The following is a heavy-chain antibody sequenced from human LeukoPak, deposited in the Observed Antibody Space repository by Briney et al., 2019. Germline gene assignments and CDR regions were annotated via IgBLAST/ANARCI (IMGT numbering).Heavy chain of an antibody. CDR2: ISSSSSYI. D-gene: IGHD4-17*01. V-gene: IGHV3-21*01. Sequence: GGSLRLSCAASGFTFSSYSMNSVRQAPEKGLEWVSSISSSSSYIYYADSVKGRFTISRDNAKNSLYLQMNSLRAEDTAVYYCARDLAVTNWFDPWGQGTLVTVSS. CDR1: GFTFSSYS. CDR3: ARDLAVTNWFDP. J-gene: IGHJ5*02.